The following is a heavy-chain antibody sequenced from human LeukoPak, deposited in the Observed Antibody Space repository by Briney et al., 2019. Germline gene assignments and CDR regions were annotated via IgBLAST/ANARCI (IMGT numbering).Heavy chain of an antibody. Sequence: ASVKVSCKASGYTFSSYVMHWVRQAPGQSLEWMGWINAGNGNTEYAQKLQGRVTMTTDTSTSTAYMELRSLRSDDTAVYYCAREPPVVRGGWFDPWGQGTLVTVSS. CDR2: INAGNGNT. D-gene: IGHD3-10*01. J-gene: IGHJ5*02. V-gene: IGHV1-3*01. CDR1: GYTFSSYV. CDR3: AREPPVVRGGWFDP.